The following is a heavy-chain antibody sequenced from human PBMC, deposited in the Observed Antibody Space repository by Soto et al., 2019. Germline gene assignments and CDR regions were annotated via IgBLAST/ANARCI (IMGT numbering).Heavy chain of an antibody. CDR1: GGSISSSSYY. CDR3: ARRYCSGGSCFYY. CDR2: IYYSGST. D-gene: IGHD2-15*01. Sequence: SETLSLTCTVSGGSISSSSYYWGWIRQPPGKGLEWIGSIYYSGSTYYNPSLKSRVTISVDTSKNQFSLKLSSVTAADTAVYYCARRYCSGGSCFYYWGQGTLVTVSS. J-gene: IGHJ4*02. V-gene: IGHV4-39*01.